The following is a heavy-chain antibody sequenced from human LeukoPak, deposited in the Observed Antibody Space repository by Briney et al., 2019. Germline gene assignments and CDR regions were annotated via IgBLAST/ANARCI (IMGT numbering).Heavy chain of an antibody. CDR3: ARSRAVLSVSGIADLHYFDY. CDR2: IIPIFGTA. D-gene: IGHD6-13*01. J-gene: IGHJ4*02. Sequence: GSSVKFSCKASGGTFSSYAISWGRQAPGQGLEWMGGIIPIFGTANYPQKFQGRVTITTDESTSTAYMELSSLRSEDTAVYYCARSRAVLSVSGIADLHYFDYWGQGTLVTVSS. V-gene: IGHV1-69*05. CDR1: GGTFSSYA.